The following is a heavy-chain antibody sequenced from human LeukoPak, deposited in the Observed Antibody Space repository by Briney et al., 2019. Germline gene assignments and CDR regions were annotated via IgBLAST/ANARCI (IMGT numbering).Heavy chain of an antibody. J-gene: IGHJ4*02. D-gene: IGHD2-15*01. CDR1: GFTFRIYA. Sequence: QTGGSLRLSCAASGFTFRIYAMTWVRQAPGKGLEWVSGISASVGSTHYADSVKGRFTISRDNSKNTLYLQMNSLRAEDTAVYYCARSWYSDYWGQGTLVTVSS. V-gene: IGHV3-23*01. CDR3: ARSWYSDY. CDR2: ISASVGST.